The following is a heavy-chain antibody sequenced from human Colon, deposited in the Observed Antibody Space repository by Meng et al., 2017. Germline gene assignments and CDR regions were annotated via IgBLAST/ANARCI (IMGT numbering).Heavy chain of an antibody. D-gene: IGHD2-15*01. Sequence: QWQLLDSAPGLGKPPPTLSLTCNCSGDSITSGGYYWSWIRQHPGKGLEWIGYIDHSGTTYDNPSLKTRLTMSVDTSKNQFSLKLTSVTAADTAVYYCARVVSLVVKGNWFDSWGQGTLVTVSS. J-gene: IGHJ5*01. CDR3: ARVVSLVVKGNWFDS. CDR2: IDHSGTT. CDR1: GDSITSGGYY. V-gene: IGHV4-31*03.